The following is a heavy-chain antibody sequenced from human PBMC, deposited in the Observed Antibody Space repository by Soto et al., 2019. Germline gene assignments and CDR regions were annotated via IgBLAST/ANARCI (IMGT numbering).Heavy chain of an antibody. Sequence: QVQLVESGGGVVQPGRSLRLSCAASGFTFSSYAMHWVRQAPGKGLEWVAVISYDGSNKYYADSVKGRFTISRDNSNNTVELQMNSLRAEDTAVYYCARDRGYYDSSCPNSDYGMDVWGQGTTVTVSS. D-gene: IGHD3-22*01. CDR3: ARDRGYYDSSCPNSDYGMDV. CDR2: ISYDGSNK. CDR1: GFTFSSYA. V-gene: IGHV3-30-3*01. J-gene: IGHJ6*02.